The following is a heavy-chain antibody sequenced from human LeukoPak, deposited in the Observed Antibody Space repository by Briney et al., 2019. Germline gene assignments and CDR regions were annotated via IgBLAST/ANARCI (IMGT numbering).Heavy chain of an antibody. CDR3: ARAGSPRKIIPDYYYYMDV. CDR1: GFTFSSYS. Sequence: AGGSLRLSCAASGFTFSSYSMNWVRQAPGKGLEWVSSISSSSSYIYYADSVKGRFTISRDNSKNTLYLQMNSLRAEDTAVYYCARAGSPRKIIPDYYYYMDVWGKGTTVTVSS. J-gene: IGHJ6*03. V-gene: IGHV3-21*01. CDR2: ISSSSSYI.